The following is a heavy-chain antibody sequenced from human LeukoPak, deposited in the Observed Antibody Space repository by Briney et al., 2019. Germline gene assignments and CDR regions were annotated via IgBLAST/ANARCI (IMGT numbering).Heavy chain of an antibody. CDR3: ARGDYVWGSYVAFDI. CDR2: ISAYNGNT. V-gene: IGHV1-18*01. D-gene: IGHD3-16*01. Sequence: ASVKVSSKASGYTFTSYGISWVRQAPGQGLEWMGWISAYNGNTNYAQKLQGRVTMTTDTSTSTAYMELRSLRSDDTAVYYCARGDYVWGSYVAFDIWGQGTMVTVSS. J-gene: IGHJ3*02. CDR1: GYTFTSYG.